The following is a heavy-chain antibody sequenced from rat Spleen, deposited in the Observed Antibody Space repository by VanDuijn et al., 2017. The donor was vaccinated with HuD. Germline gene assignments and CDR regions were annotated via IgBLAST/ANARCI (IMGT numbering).Heavy chain of an antibody. V-gene: IGHV5-29*01. Sequence: EVQLVESGGGLVQPGRSLKLSCAASGFTFNNYAMAWVRQVPTKGLEWVATISYDGISTYYRDSVRGRFTISSDNAKTTLYLQMDSLRSEDTATYYCARAGYLRDWYFDFWGQGVMVTVSS. CDR2: ISYDGIST. CDR3: ARAGYLRDWYFDF. J-gene: IGHJ2*01. D-gene: IGHD2-2*01. CDR1: GFTFNNYA.